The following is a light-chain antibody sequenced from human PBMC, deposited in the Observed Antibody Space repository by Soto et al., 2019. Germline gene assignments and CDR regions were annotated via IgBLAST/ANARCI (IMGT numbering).Light chain of an antibody. J-gene: IGLJ3*02. CDR2: DND. CDR1: TSNIGNNY. Sequence: QSVLTQPPSVSAAPGQRVTISCSGSTSNIGNNYVSWYQQLPGKAPKLLIYDNDKRPSGIPDRFFGSKSDTSATLGITGLQTGDEAYYYCGTWDSSLSAVVFGGGTKVTVL. CDR3: GTWDSSLSAVV. V-gene: IGLV1-51*01.